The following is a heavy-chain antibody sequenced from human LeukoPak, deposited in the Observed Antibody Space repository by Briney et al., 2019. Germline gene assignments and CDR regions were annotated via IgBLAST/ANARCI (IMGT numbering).Heavy chain of an antibody. V-gene: IGHV4-39*01. CDR1: GGSISSSSYY. CDR3: ARRGGAAAALDY. CDR2: IYYSGST. Sequence: SETLSLTCTVSGGSISSSSYYWGWIRQPPGKGLEWIGSIYYSGSTYYNPSLKSRVTISVDTSKNQFSLKLSSVTAADTAVCYCARRGGAAAALDYWGQGTLVTVSS. J-gene: IGHJ4*02. D-gene: IGHD6-13*01.